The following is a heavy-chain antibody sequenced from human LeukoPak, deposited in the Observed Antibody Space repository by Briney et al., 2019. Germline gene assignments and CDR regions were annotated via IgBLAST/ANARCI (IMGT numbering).Heavy chain of an antibody. CDR1: GYSISSGYY. CDR3: ARDCYNLWAFDI. CDR2: IYHSGST. Sequence: PSETLSLTCTVSGYSISSGYYWGWIRQPPGKGLEWIGSIYHSGSTYYNPSLKSRVTISVDTSKNQFSLKLSSVTAADTAVYYCARDCYNLWAFDIWGEGTMVTVSS. D-gene: IGHD5-24*01. V-gene: IGHV4-38-2*02. J-gene: IGHJ3*02.